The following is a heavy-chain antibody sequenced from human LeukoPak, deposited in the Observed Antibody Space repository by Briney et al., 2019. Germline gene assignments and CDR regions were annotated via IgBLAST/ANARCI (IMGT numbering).Heavy chain of an antibody. J-gene: IGHJ4*02. CDR2: IYYSGST. V-gene: IGHV4-31*03. Sequence: PSETLSLTCTVSGGSISSGGYYWSWIRQHPGKGLEWIGYIYYSGSTYYNPSLKSRVTISVDTSKNQFSLKLSSVTAADTAVYYCARDSGAVAGRPFDHWGQGTLVTVSS. CDR1: GGSISSGGYY. CDR3: ARDSGAVAGRPFDH. D-gene: IGHD6-19*01.